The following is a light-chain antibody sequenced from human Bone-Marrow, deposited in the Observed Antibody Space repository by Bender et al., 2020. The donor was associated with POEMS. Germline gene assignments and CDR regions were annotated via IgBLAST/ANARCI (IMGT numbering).Light chain of an antibody. Sequence: QSALVQPASVSGSPGQSITISCGGTSSDVGKYDLVSWYQHYPGKAPKLMIYEDNKRSSGISDRFSGSKSGNTASLTISCVRAADEADYYCCSYAGSYTLAVFGTGTKVTVL. CDR2: EDN. CDR3: CSYAGSYTLAV. V-gene: IGLV2-23*01. J-gene: IGLJ1*01. CDR1: SSDVGKYDL.